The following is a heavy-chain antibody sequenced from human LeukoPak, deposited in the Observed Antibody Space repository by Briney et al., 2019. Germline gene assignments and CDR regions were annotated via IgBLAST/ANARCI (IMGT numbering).Heavy chain of an antibody. Sequence: GGSLRLSCAASGFTVSSNYMSWVRQAPGKGLEWVSVIYSGGSTYYADSVKGRFTISRDNSKNTLYLQMNSLRAEDTAVYYCARCRDYYGSGSYYNPNRFDPWGQGTLVTVSS. D-gene: IGHD3-10*01. CDR3: ARCRDYYGSGSYYNPNRFDP. J-gene: IGHJ5*02. V-gene: IGHV3-66*01. CDR2: IYSGGST. CDR1: GFTVSSNY.